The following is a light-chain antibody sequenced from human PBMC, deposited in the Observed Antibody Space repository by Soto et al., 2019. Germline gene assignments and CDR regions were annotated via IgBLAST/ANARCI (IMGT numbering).Light chain of an antibody. Sequence: QSVLTQSPSASASLGTSVKLTCTLSSGHSTYAIAWHQQQPEKGPRYLMKLNSDGSHNKGDGIPDRFSGSSSGAERYLTISSLQSEDEADYYCQTWDTGIRVFGGGTKVTVL. CDR2: LNSDGSH. CDR3: QTWDTGIRV. CDR1: SGHSTYA. V-gene: IGLV4-69*01. J-gene: IGLJ3*02.